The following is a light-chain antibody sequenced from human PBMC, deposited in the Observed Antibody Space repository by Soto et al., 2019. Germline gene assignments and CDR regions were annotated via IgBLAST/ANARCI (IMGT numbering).Light chain of an antibody. Sequence: DIQMTPSPSSLSASVGDRVTITCRASQGISNYLAWYQQKPGKVPKLLIYAASTLQSGVPSRFSGSGSGTDFTLTISSLQPEDVATYYCQKYNSAPPWTFGQGTKVEIK. CDR3: QKYNSAPPWT. J-gene: IGKJ1*01. V-gene: IGKV1-27*01. CDR2: AAS. CDR1: QGISNY.